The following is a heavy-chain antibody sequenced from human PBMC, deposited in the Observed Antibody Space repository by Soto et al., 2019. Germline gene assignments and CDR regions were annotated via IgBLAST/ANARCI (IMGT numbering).Heavy chain of an antibody. D-gene: IGHD2-8*01. Sequence: GGSLRLSCAASGFTFSSYGMHWVRQAPGKGLEWVAVISYDGSNKYYADSVKGRFTISRDNSKNMLYLQINSLRAEDTAVYYCAKTRGAMIYAISVYGMDVWGQGTTVTVSS. CDR3: AKTRGAMIYAISVYGMDV. CDR1: GFTFSSYG. CDR2: ISYDGSNK. V-gene: IGHV3-30*18. J-gene: IGHJ6*02.